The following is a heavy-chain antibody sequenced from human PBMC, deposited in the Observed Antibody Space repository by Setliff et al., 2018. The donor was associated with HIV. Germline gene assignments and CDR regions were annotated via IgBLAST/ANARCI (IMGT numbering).Heavy chain of an antibody. CDR1: GGSISSGSYY. CDR3: ARATYYYDSSGYYYKSYYFGY. V-gene: IGHV4-61*02. Sequence: PSETLSLTCTVSGGSISSGSYYWSWIRQPAGKGLEWIWRIYASGSTNYNPSLKSRVTKLVDTSKNQFSLKLSSVTAADTAMYYCARATYYYDSSGYYYKSYYFGYWGKGTLVTVSS. D-gene: IGHD3-22*01. J-gene: IGHJ4*02. CDR2: IYASGST.